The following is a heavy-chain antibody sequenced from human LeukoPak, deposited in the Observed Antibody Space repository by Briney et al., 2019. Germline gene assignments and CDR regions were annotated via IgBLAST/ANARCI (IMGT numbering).Heavy chain of an antibody. CDR1: GYTFTSYD. D-gene: IGHD6-13*01. J-gene: IGHJ5*02. CDR3: ARGWYGQLTFDP. CDR2: MNPNSGNT. Sequence: VASVKVPCKASGYTFTSYDINWVRQATGQGLEWMGWMNPNSGNTGYAQKFQGRVTMTRNTSISTAYMELSSLRSEDTAVYYCARGWYGQLTFDPWGQGTLVTVSS. V-gene: IGHV1-8*01.